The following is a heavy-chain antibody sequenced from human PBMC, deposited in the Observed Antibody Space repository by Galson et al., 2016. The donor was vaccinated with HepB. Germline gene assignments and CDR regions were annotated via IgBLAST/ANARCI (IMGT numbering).Heavy chain of an antibody. V-gene: IGHV3-33*01. J-gene: IGHJ4*02. D-gene: IGHD2-21*02. Sequence: SLRLSCAVSGFSFSSYGMHWVRQAPGKGLEWVAVIWYDGSNKYYADSVKGRFTISRDNSKNTLYLQMNRLRVEDTAVYYCASLQGAGRWALGGDWDRDHWGQGTLVTVSS. CDR3: ASLQGAGRWALGGDWDRDH. CDR1: GFSFSSYG. CDR2: IWYDGSNK.